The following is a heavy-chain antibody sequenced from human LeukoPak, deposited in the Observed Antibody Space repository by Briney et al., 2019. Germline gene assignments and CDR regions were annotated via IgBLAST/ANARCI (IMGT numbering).Heavy chain of an antibody. CDR3: ARLEWIVGATTSFEY. CDR1: GGSFSGYY. V-gene: IGHV4-34*01. CDR2: INHSGST. Sequence: SETLSLTFAVYGGSFSGYYWSLIRQPPGKGLEGIGEINHSGSTNYNPSLKSRVTISVGTSKNQFSLKPSSVTAAATAVSYCARLEWIVGATTSFEYWGQGPLVTVSS. D-gene: IGHD1-26*01. J-gene: IGHJ4*02.